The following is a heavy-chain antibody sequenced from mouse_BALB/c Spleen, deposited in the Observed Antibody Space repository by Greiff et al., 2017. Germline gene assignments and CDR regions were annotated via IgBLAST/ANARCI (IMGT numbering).Heavy chain of an antibody. CDR3: ARDINPFYGSTYYAMDY. V-gene: IGHV7-3*02. Sequence: EVQRVESGGGLVQPGGSLRLSCATSGFTFTDYYMSWVRQPPGKALEWLGFIRNKANGYTTEYSASVKGRFTISRDNSQSILYLQMNTLRAEDSATYYCARDINPFYGSTYYAMDYWGQGTSVTVSS. CDR2: IRNKANGYTT. J-gene: IGHJ4*01. CDR1: GFTFTDYY. D-gene: IGHD1-1*01.